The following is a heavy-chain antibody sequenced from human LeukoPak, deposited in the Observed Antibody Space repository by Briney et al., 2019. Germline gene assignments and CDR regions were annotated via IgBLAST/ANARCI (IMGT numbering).Heavy chain of an antibody. V-gene: IGHV1-2*02. J-gene: IGHJ3*02. Sequence: ASVKVSCKASGYTFTGYYMHWVRQAPGQGLEWMGWINPNSGGTNYAQKFQGRVTMTTDTSTSTAYMELRSLRSDDTAVYYCARDAWASYYYGSGSYYNEPNDAFDIWGQGTMVTVSS. CDR1: GYTFTGYY. CDR3: ARDAWASYYYGSGSYYNEPNDAFDI. CDR2: INPNSGGT. D-gene: IGHD3-10*01.